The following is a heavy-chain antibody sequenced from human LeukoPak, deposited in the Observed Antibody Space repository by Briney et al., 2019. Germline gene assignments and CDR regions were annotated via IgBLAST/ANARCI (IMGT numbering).Heavy chain of an antibody. CDR3: ARHRNDFWSGHTWYFDL. Sequence: SETLSLTCAVSGYSISSGYYWGWIRQPPGKGLEWIGSIHHSGSTYYNPSLKSRVTISVDTSKNQFSLKLSSVTAADTAVYYCARHRNDFWSGHTWYFDLWGRGTLVTVSS. D-gene: IGHD3-3*01. CDR2: IHHSGST. V-gene: IGHV4-38-2*01. CDR1: GYSISSGYY. J-gene: IGHJ2*01.